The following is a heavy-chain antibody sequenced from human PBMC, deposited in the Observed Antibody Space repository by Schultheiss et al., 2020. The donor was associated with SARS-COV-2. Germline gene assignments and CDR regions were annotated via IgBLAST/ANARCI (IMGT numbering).Heavy chain of an antibody. Sequence: GGSLRLSCAASGFTFSSYSMNWVRQAPGKGLEWVSVIYSGGSTYYADSVKGRFTISRDNSKNTLYLQMNSLRAEDTAVYYCARALRYYYMDVWGKGTTVTVSS. CDR1: GFTFSSYS. V-gene: IGHV3-53*01. CDR3: ARALRYYYMDV. J-gene: IGHJ6*03. D-gene: IGHD4/OR15-4a*01. CDR2: IYSGGST.